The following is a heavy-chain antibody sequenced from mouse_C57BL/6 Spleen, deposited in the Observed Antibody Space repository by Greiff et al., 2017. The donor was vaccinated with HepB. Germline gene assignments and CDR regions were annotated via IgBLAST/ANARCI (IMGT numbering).Heavy chain of an antibody. J-gene: IGHJ4*01. CDR1: GFNFKITY. V-gene: IGHV14-3*01. CDR3: ARIDEDYYAMDY. CDR2: IDPANGNT. Sequence: EVQLLASVAVLVRPGASVKFSCSASGFNFKITYMHWVKQRPEQCLEWIGRIDPANGNTKYSPKFQGKSTITADTSSNTAYLQLSSLTSEDTAIYYCARIDEDYYAMDYWGQGTSVTVSS. D-gene: IGHD2-3*01.